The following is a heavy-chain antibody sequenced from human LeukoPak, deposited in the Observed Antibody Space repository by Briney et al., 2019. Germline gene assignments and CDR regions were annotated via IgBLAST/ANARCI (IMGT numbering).Heavy chain of an antibody. CDR3: ASSKTSCSSTSCYDPFDY. CDR1: GYTFTSYG. CDR2: ISAHNGNT. D-gene: IGHD2-2*01. J-gene: IGHJ4*02. V-gene: IGHV1-18*01. Sequence: ASVKVSCKASGYTFTSYGISWVRQAPGRGLEWMAWISAHNGNTNYAQNLRDGVTLTTDTSTSTVYTELRSMRSDDTAVYYCASSKTSCSSTSCYDPFDYWGQGTLVTVSS.